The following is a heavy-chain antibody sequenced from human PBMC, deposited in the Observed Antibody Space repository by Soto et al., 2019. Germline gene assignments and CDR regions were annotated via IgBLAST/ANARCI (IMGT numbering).Heavy chain of an antibody. V-gene: IGHV1-46*01. CDR2: IYPSGGST. CDR3: TRDGPYGSGTYYFDH. Sequence: ASVKVSCKASGYTFTNYYMHWVRQAPGQGLEWMGIIYPSGGSTSYPQTFYGRVTMTRDTSTSTVYMELSNLRSDDTAVYYCTRDGPYGSGTYYFDHWGQGTLVTVSS. J-gene: IGHJ4*02. CDR1: GYTFTNYY. D-gene: IGHD3-10*01.